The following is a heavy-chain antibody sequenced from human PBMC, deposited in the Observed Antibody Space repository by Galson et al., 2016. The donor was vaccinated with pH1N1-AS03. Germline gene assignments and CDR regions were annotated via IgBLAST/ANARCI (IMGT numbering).Heavy chain of an antibody. CDR2: IRYDGSNK. J-gene: IGHJ2*01. D-gene: IGHD6-19*01. V-gene: IGHV3-30*02. Sequence: SLRLSCAASGFTFSSYGMHWVRQAPGKGLEWVAFIRYDGSNKYYADSVKGRFTIPRDNSKNTLYLQMNSLRAEDTAVYYCARDPDSVAGTVLDWYFDLWGLGTLVTVSS. CDR3: ARDPDSVAGTVLDWYFDL. CDR1: GFTFSSYG.